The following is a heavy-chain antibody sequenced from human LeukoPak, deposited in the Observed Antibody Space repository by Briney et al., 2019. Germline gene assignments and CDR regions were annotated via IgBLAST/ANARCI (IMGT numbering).Heavy chain of an antibody. CDR1: GYTFTSYG. J-gene: IGHJ4*02. CDR3: ARVPVGATWPDY. CDR2: ISAYDGNT. V-gene: IGHV1-18*01. Sequence: ASVKVSCKASGYTFTSYGISWVRQAPGQGLEWMGWISAYDGNTNYAQKLQGRVTMTTDTSTSTAYMELRSLRSDDTAVYYCARVPVGATWPDYWGQGTLVTVSS. D-gene: IGHD1-26*01.